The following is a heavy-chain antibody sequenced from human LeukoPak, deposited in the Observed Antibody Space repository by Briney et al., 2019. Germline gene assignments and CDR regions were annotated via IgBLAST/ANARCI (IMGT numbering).Heavy chain of an antibody. D-gene: IGHD3-10*01. CDR1: GYTFTSYG. CDR2: ISAYNGNT. Sequence: ASVKVSCKASGYTFTSYGISWVRQAPGQGLEWMGWISAYNGNTNYAQKLQGRVTMTRNTSISTAYMELSSLRSEDTAVYYCARHRPAGFGELLYDYWGQGTLVTVSS. CDR3: ARHRPAGFGELLYDY. V-gene: IGHV1-18*01. J-gene: IGHJ4*02.